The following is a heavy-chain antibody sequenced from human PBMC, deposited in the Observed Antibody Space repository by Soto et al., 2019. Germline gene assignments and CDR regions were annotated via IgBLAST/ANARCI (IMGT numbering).Heavy chain of an antibody. CDR1: GGTFSSYA. CDR2: IIPIFGTA. J-gene: IGHJ6*02. CDR3: ARESRRDTAIVNGMDV. Sequence: QVPLVQSGAAVKKPGSSVKVSCKASGGTFSSYAISWVRQAPGKGIEWMGGIIPIFGTANYAQKFQGRVTITADESTSTAYMELSSLRSEDTAVYYCARESRRDTAIVNGMDVWGQGPTVTVSS. V-gene: IGHV1-69*01. D-gene: IGHD5-18*01.